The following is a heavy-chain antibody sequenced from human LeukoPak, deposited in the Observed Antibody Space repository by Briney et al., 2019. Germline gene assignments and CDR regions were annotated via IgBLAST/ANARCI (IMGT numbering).Heavy chain of an antibody. Sequence: ASVKVSCKASGYTFTSYDINWVRQATGQGLEWMGWMNPNSGNTGYAQKLQGRVTMTRNTSISTAYMELSSLRSEDTAVYYCARGVPTVPYAEGFDPWGQGTLVTVSS. D-gene: IGHD4-11*01. V-gene: IGHV1-8*01. CDR2: MNPNSGNT. J-gene: IGHJ5*02. CDR1: GYTFTSYD. CDR3: ARGVPTVPYAEGFDP.